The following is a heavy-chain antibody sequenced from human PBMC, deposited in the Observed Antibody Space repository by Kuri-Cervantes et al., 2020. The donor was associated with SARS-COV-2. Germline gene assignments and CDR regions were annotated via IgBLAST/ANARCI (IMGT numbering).Heavy chain of an antibody. J-gene: IGHJ4*02. Sequence: SLKISCAASGFTFDDYAMHWVRQAPGKGLEWVSGISWNSGSIGYADSVKGRFTISRDNAKNSLYLQMNSLRAEDTAVYYCARERSVYYDSRPDYWGQGTLVTVSS. V-gene: IGHV3-9*01. CDR1: GFTFDDYA. CDR2: ISWNSGSI. CDR3: ARERSVYYDSRPDY. D-gene: IGHD3-22*01.